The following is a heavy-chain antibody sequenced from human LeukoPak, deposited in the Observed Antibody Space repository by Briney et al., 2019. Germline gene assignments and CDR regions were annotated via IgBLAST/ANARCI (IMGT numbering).Heavy chain of an antibody. CDR3: ARLTRLSTSPDHYYLDY. J-gene: IGHJ4*02. Sequence: KPSETLSLTCTVSGDSISSYYWSWIRQPPGKGLEWIGYIYTSGGTNYIPSLKGRVTISIDTSKNQFSLKLSSVTAADSAVYYCARLTRLSTSPDHYYLDYWGQGTLVTVSS. CDR1: GDSISSYY. V-gene: IGHV4-4*09. CDR2: IYTSGGT. D-gene: IGHD6-6*01.